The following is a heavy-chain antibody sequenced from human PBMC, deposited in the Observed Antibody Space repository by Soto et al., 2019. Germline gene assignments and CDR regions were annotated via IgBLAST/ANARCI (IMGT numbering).Heavy chain of an antibody. V-gene: IGHV1-46*01. D-gene: IGHD3-10*01. Sequence: GASVKVSCKASGYTFTSYGISWVRQAPGQGLEWMGIINPSGGSTSYAQKFQGRVTMTGDTSTSTVYMELSSLRSDDTAVYYCARFSYGSGKDYWGQGTLVTVSS. CDR2: INPSGGST. J-gene: IGHJ4*02. CDR3: ARFSYGSGKDY. CDR1: GYTFTSYG.